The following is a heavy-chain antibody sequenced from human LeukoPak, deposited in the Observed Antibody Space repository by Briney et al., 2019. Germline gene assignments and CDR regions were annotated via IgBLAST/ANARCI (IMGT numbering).Heavy chain of an antibody. CDR2: IYNSGST. J-gene: IGHJ4*02. CDR3: ARHVASYDFDF. CDR1: GGSISSNSYY. V-gene: IGHV4-39*01. Sequence: PSETLSLTCSVSGGSISSNSYYWGWIRQPPGKGLEWIGSIYNSGSTYYNPSLESRVTVSVDRTKNQFSLKLTPVTASDTAVYYCARHVASYDFDFWGQGTLVTVSS. D-gene: IGHD2-21*01.